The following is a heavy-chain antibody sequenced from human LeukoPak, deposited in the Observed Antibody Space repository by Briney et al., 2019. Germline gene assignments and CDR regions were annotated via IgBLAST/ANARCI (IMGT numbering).Heavy chain of an antibody. J-gene: IGHJ4*02. D-gene: IGHD3-3*01. Sequence: GGSLRLSCAASGFTFSSYAMSWVRQAPGKGLELVSAISGSGGSTYYADSVKGRFTISRDNSKNTLYLQMNSLRAEDTAVYYCAKDTAIARFLEWLLFFDYWGQGTLVTVSS. V-gene: IGHV3-23*01. CDR2: ISGSGGST. CDR3: AKDTAIARFLEWLLFFDY. CDR1: GFTFSSYA.